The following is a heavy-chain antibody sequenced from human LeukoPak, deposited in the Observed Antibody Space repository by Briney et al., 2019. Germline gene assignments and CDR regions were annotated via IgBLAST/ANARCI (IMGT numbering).Heavy chain of an antibody. CDR2: ISYDGSNK. CDR3: AVNWNLDY. D-gene: IGHD1-1*01. CDR1: GFTFSSYA. J-gene: IGHJ4*02. V-gene: IGHV3-30-3*01. Sequence: PGRSLRLSCAASGFTFSSYAMHWLRQAPGKGLEWVAVISYDGSNKYYADSVKGRFTISRDNSKNTLYVQMNSLRADDTAVYYCAVNWNLDYWGQGTLVTVS.